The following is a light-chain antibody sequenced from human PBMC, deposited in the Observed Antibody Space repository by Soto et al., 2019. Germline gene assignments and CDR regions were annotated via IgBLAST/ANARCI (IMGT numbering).Light chain of an antibody. Sequence: EIVVTQSPATLSLSPGETATLSCRASQSVSRIYLSWFQQKPGQAPRLLIYGTSTRATGIPVRFSGSGSGTDFTLTISSLQPEDFAVYFCHQDFNLPWTFGQGTKVDIK. J-gene: IGKJ1*01. CDR2: GTS. CDR1: QSVSRIY. CDR3: HQDFNLPWT. V-gene: IGKV3D-7*01.